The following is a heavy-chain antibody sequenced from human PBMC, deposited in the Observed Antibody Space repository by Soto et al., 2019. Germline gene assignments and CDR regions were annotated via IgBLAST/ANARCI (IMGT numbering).Heavy chain of an antibody. CDR3: ARTHSGSYYSVFNY. D-gene: IGHD1-26*01. CDR1: NFSISSGYY. CDR2: IYRSGTT. V-gene: IGHV4-38-2*01. Sequence: PSETLSLSCVVSNFSISSGYYWGWIRQCPGKGLEWIASIYRSGTTSYNPSLKSRVTISVDPSKNQFSLMLTAVTAADTAVYYCARTHSGSYYSVFNYWGRGSLVTSPQ. J-gene: IGHJ4*02.